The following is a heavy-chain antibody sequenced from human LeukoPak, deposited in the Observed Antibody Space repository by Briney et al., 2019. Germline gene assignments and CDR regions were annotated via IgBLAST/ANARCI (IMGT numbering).Heavy chain of an antibody. CDR3: ARESIVGARDPLYWDY. J-gene: IGHJ4*02. V-gene: IGHV3-64*01. CDR1: GFTFSSYA. CDR2: INSNWSST. D-gene: IGHD1-26*01. Sequence: GGSLRLTCAASGFTFSSYAMHWVRQPPGKGLDFVSVINSNWSSTYYANSVKGRFTISRENSKHTLYLQMGSLSAEDMAVYYCARESIVGARDPLYWDYWGQGTVVTVS.